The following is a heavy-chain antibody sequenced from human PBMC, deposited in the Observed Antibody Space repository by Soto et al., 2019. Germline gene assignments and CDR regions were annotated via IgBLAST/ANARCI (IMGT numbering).Heavy chain of an antibody. CDR2: ISDDGSNK. V-gene: IGHV3-30-3*01. CDR3: ARDQYSSRWSEVDY. Sequence: WGSLRLSCAAAGFTFSNNAMHCVRQAAGEVLGLLAVISDDGSNKNYAHSVKGRLTISRDKSKHTLYLQMNSLRAEDTAVYYCARDQYSSRWSEVDYWSQGYLVAVAS. D-gene: IGHD6-13*01. CDR1: GFTFSNNA. J-gene: IGHJ4*02.